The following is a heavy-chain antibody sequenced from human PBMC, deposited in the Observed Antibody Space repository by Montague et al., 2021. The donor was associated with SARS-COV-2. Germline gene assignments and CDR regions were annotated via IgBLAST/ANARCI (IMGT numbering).Heavy chain of an antibody. Sequence: SETLSLTCAVYGGSFGDDHWSWIRQPPGKGLEWIGNIRQGGRTTYNPSRKSRVTISVDTSTNQFSLKLTSVTAADTGLYFCTGGHLSVSMIVVVFTSASYYFDYWGQGAQVTVSS. CDR3: TGGHLSVSMIVVVFTSASYYFDY. D-gene: IGHD3-22*01. J-gene: IGHJ4*02. V-gene: IGHV4-34*01. CDR1: GGSFGDDH. CDR2: IRQGGRT.